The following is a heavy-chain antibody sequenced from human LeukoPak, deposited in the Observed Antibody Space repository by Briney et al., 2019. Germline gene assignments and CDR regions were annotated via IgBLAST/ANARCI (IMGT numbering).Heavy chain of an antibody. Sequence: PSETLSLTCTVSGGSISSYYWSWIRQPPGKGLEWIGYIYATGSTNYNPSLKSRVTISVDTSKNQFSLNLRSVTAADTAVYYCARNGSVRTPLAPGGQGTLVTVSS. D-gene: IGHD3-10*01. CDR1: GGSISSYY. V-gene: IGHV4-4*09. CDR3: ARNGSVRTPLAP. J-gene: IGHJ5*02. CDR2: IYATGST.